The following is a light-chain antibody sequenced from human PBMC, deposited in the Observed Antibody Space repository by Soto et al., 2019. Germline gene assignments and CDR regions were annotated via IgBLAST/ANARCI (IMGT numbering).Light chain of an antibody. CDR3: SSYMSTSRYV. Sequence: QSVLTQAPSVSGSPGQSVTISCTGTSSDVGKYDRVSWYQQPPGTAPKLIIYEVINRPSGVPARFSGSKSGNTASRTISGLQAEDEADYYCSSYMSTSRYVFGAGTKV. V-gene: IGLV2-18*02. J-gene: IGLJ1*01. CDR2: EVI. CDR1: SSDVGKYDR.